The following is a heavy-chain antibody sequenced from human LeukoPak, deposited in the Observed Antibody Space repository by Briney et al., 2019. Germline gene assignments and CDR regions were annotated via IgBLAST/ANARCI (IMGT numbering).Heavy chain of an antibody. Sequence: ASVKVSCKASGGTFSSYTINWVRQAPGQGLEWMGGIIPVFGTANYVQKFQGGVTITADESTSTAYMELSSLRSEDTAVYYCARYDFWSGYTFDYWGQGTLVTVSS. J-gene: IGHJ4*02. D-gene: IGHD3-3*01. CDR3: ARYDFWSGYTFDY. CDR1: GGTFSSYT. V-gene: IGHV1-69*13. CDR2: IIPVFGTA.